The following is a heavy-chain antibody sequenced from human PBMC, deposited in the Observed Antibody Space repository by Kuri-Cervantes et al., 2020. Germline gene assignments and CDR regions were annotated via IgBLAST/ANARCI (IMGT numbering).Heavy chain of an antibody. D-gene: IGHD3-10*01. J-gene: IGHJ5*02. CDR3: ARQRVRGVIIRPGYWFDP. V-gene: IGHV4-39*01. CDR1: GGSISSSSYY. Sequence: SETLSLTCTVSGGSISSSSYYWGWIRQPPGKGLEWIGSIYYSGSTYYNPSLKGRVTISVDTSKNQFSLKLSSVTAADTAVYYCARQRVRGVIIRPGYWFDPWGQGTLVTVSS. CDR2: IYYSGST.